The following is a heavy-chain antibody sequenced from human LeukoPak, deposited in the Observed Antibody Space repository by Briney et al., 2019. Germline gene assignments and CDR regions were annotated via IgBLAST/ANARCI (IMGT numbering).Heavy chain of an antibody. V-gene: IGHV3-66*01. Sequence: PGGSLRLSCAVSGFTVSSNHMHWVRQAAGKGLEWVSVIFGGDNTFYADSVKGRFSISRDNSKHTLYLQMNSLRAEDTAVYYCARAVGITGEYGMDVWGQGTTVTVSS. J-gene: IGHJ6*02. CDR3: ARAVGITGEYGMDV. CDR2: IFGGDNT. D-gene: IGHD1-14*01. CDR1: GFTVSSNH.